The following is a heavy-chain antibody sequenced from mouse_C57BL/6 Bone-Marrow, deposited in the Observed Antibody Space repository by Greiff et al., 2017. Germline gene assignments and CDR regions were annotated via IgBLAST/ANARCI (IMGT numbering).Heavy chain of an antibody. CDR2: IDPSDSYT. D-gene: IGHD1-1*01. J-gene: IGHJ1*01. CDR3: GKDYYGSSYWYFDV. Sequence: VQLQQPGAELVMPGASVKLSCKASGYTFTSYWMHWVKQRPGQGLEWIGEIDPSDSYTNYNQKFKGKSTLTVDKSSSTAYMQLSSLTSEDSAVYYCGKDYYGSSYWYFDVWGAGTTVTVSS. CDR1: GYTFTSYW. V-gene: IGHV1-69*01.